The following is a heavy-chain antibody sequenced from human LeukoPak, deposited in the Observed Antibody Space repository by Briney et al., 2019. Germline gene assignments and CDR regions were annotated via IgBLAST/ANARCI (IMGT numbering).Heavy chain of an antibody. D-gene: IGHD3-10*01. V-gene: IGHV1-2*02. J-gene: IGHJ5*02. CDR2: INPNSGGT. CDR3: ARSNPITMVRGINWFDP. CDR1: GYTFTGYY. Sequence: ASVKVSCKASGYTFTGYYMHWVRQAPGQGLEWMGWINPNSGGTNYAQKFQGRVTMTRDTSISTAYMELSRLRSDDTAVYYCARSNPITMVRGINWFDPWGQGTLVTVSS.